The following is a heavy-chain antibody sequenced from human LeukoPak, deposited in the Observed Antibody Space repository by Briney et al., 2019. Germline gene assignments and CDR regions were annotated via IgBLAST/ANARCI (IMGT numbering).Heavy chain of an antibody. Sequence: GGSLRLSCAASGFTVSSNYMSWVRQAPGKGLEWVSVIYSGGSTYYADSVKGRFTISRDNSKNTLYLQMNSLRAEDTAVYYCAKDHYDFWSGYLPLYYFDYWGQGTLVTVSS. V-gene: IGHV3-66*02. CDR1: GFTVSSNY. CDR2: IYSGGST. D-gene: IGHD3-3*01. J-gene: IGHJ4*02. CDR3: AKDHYDFWSGYLPLYYFDY.